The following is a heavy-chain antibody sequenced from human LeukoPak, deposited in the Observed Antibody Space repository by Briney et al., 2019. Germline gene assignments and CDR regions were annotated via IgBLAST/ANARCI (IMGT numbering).Heavy chain of an antibody. Sequence: GGSLRLSCVVSEFTFSSNWMNWVRQAPGKGLEWVANIKQDGSEKYYVDSVKGRFTISRDNAKNSLYLQMNSLRAEDTAVYYCAREWRDDIVVVPAFDYWGQGTLVTVSS. D-gene: IGHD2-2*01. CDR2: IKQDGSEK. CDR3: AREWRDDIVVVPAFDY. V-gene: IGHV3-7*01. J-gene: IGHJ4*02. CDR1: EFTFSSNW.